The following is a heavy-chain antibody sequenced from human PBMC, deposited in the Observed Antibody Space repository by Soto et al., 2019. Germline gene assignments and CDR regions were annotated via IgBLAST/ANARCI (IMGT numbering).Heavy chain of an antibody. CDR3: ARDLAYCGGDCYPIDY. Sequence: ASVKVSCKASGYTFTSNGISWVRQAPGQGLEWMGWISAYNGNTNYAQKLQGRVTMTTDTSTSTAYMELRSLRSDDAAVYYCARDLAYCGGDCYPIDYWGQGTLVTVSS. CDR2: ISAYNGNT. CDR1: GYTFTSNG. J-gene: IGHJ4*02. V-gene: IGHV1-18*01. D-gene: IGHD2-21*02.